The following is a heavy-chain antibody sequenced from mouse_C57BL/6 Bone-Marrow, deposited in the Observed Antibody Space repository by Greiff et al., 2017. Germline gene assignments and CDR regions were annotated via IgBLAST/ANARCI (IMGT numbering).Heavy chain of an antibody. CDR1: GYTFTSYW. Sequence: QVQLQQPGAELVKPGASVKLSCKASGYTFTSYWMHWVKQRPGQGLEWIGMIHPNSGSTNYNEKFKSKATLTVDKSSSTAYMQLSSLTSEDSAVYYWARDGYYGGAMDYWGQGTSVTVSA. CDR2: IHPNSGST. V-gene: IGHV1-64*01. CDR3: ARDGYYGGAMDY. D-gene: IGHD2-3*01. J-gene: IGHJ4*01.